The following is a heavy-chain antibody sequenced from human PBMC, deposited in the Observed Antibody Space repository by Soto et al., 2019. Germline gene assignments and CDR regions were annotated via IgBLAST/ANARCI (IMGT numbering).Heavy chain of an antibody. J-gene: IGHJ5*02. V-gene: IGHV3-9*01. CDR1: GFTFDDYA. CDR3: AKDTRSSSFNWFDP. D-gene: IGHD6-6*01. Sequence: VQLVESGGGLVQPGRSLRLSCAASGFTFDDYAMHWVRQAPGKGLEWVSGISWNSGSIGYADSVKGRFTISRDNAKNSLYLQMNSLRAEDTALYYCAKDTRSSSFNWFDPWGQGTLVTVSS. CDR2: ISWNSGSI.